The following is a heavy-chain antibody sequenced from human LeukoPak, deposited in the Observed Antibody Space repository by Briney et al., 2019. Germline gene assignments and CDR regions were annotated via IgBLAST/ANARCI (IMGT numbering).Heavy chain of an antibody. Sequence: ASVKVSCKASGYTFTGYYMHWVRQAPGQGVEWMGWINPNSGGTNYAQKFQGRVTMIRDTSISTAYMELSRLRSDDTAVYYCARDLGELRYFDWLLETYYYYGMDVWGQGTTVTVSS. CDR1: GYTFTGYY. CDR3: ARDLGELRYFDWLLETYYYYGMDV. CDR2: INPNSGGT. V-gene: IGHV1-2*02. D-gene: IGHD3-9*01. J-gene: IGHJ6*02.